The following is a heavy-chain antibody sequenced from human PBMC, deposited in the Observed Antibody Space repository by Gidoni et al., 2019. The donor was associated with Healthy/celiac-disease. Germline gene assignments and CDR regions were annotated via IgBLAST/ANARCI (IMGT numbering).Heavy chain of an antibody. J-gene: IGHJ6*03. V-gene: IGHV3-13*01. Sequence: EVQLVESGGGLVQPGGSLRLSCAASGFTFRSYDMHWVRQATGKGLELVSAIGTAGDTYYPGSVKGRFTISRENAKNSLYLQMNSLRAGDTAVYYCARVTYDFWSGYSPGYYMDVWGKGTTVTVSS. CDR2: IGTAGDT. CDR1: GFTFRSYD. CDR3: ARVTYDFWSGYSPGYYMDV. D-gene: IGHD3-3*01.